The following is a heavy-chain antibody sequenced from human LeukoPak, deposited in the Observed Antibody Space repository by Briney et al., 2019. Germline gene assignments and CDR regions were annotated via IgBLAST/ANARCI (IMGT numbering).Heavy chain of an antibody. CDR2: IYHSGST. CDR1: GYSISSGYY. D-gene: IGHD5-24*01. CDR3: ARDLKEGMAGY. Sequence: TTSETLSLTCTVSGYSISSGYYWGWIRQPPGKGLEWIGSIYHSGSTYYNPSLKSRVTISVDTSKNQFSLKLSSVTAADTAVYYCARDLKEGMAGYWGQGTLVTVSS. V-gene: IGHV4-38-2*02. J-gene: IGHJ4*02.